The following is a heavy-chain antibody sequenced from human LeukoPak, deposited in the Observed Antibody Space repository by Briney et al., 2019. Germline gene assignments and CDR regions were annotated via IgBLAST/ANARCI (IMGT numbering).Heavy chain of an antibody. V-gene: IGHV4-38-2*02. CDR1: GYSISSGYH. J-gene: IGHJ4*02. Sequence: SETLSPTCAVSGYSISSGYHWGWTRQTPGKGLEWIGSLYAAGNTYYSPSPKSRVTISLDKSKNLFSLDLRSVTAADTAVYYCAREIVRGVPGWWGQGTLVTVSS. CDR3: AREIVRGVPGW. CDR2: LYAAGNT. D-gene: IGHD3-10*01.